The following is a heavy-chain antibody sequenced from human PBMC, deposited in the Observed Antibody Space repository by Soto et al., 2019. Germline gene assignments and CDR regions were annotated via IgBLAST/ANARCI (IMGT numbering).Heavy chain of an antibody. J-gene: IGHJ4*02. CDR2: INPGNGNT. V-gene: IGHV1-3*01. Sequence: ASVKVSCKASGYTFTSYGINWVRQAPGRGLEWMGWINPGNGNTKYSQQFQGRVIIDRDTSASTAYMELSSLRSEDTAFYYCAKELGGYGYGYELDHWGQGTLVTV. D-gene: IGHD5-18*01. CDR1: GYTFTSYG. CDR3: AKELGGYGYGYELDH.